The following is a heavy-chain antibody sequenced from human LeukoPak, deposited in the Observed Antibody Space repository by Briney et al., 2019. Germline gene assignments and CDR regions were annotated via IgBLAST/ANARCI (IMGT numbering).Heavy chain of an antibody. CDR2: IYPGGSET. D-gene: IGHD5-24*01. CDR1: GYSFITYW. J-gene: IGHJ4*02. V-gene: IGHV5-51*01. CDR3: ARASRDGYNQNFDH. Sequence: GESLKISCKGSGYSFITYWNAWVRQRPGKGLEWMGIIYPGGSETRYDPSFQGQVTISADTSTSTAYLQWSSLRASDTAMYYCARASRDGYNQNFDHWGQGTQVTVSS.